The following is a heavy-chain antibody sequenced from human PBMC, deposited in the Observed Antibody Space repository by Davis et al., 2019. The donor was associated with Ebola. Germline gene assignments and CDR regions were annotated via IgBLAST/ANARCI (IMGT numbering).Heavy chain of an antibody. V-gene: IGHV4-4*02. CDR1: DGSIRSSNW. J-gene: IGHJ1*01. D-gene: IGHD6-19*01. Sequence: SKPLSPTCAVPDGSIRSSNWWSSVRQPPGKGLEWIGEIYHSGSTNYNPSLKSRVTISVDKSKNQFSLKLSSVTAPDTAMYYCATTDLWSSGWSRYFHHWGQGTLVTVSS. CDR2: IYHSGST. CDR3: ATTDLWSSGWSRYFHH.